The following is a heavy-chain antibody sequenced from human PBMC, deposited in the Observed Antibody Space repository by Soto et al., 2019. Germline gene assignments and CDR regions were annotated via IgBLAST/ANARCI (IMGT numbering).Heavy chain of an antibody. V-gene: IGHV1-8*01. Sequence: QVQLVQSGAXVXXXGASVKVSCQTSGYNFSAYYFNWVRQAAGQWPEWMGWLNPRNGQTGYVQKFRGRVTMTRDTSIATVYLELSRLTSEDTAIYFCARETDTSMVDYWGQGTLVTVSS. D-gene: IGHD5-18*01. CDR2: LNPRNGQT. CDR3: ARETDTSMVDY. CDR1: GYNFSAYY. J-gene: IGHJ4*02.